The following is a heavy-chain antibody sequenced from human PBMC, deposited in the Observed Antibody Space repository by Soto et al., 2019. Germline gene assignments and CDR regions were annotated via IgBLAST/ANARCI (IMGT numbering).Heavy chain of an antibody. CDR2: ISSSSSYI. D-gene: IGHD6-13*01. CDR3: ARGSSSWYYFDY. J-gene: IGHJ4*02. V-gene: IGHV3-21*01. CDR1: GFTFSSYS. Sequence: GGSLRLSCAASGFTFSSYSMNWVRQAPGKGLEWVSSISSSSSYIYYADSVKGRFTISRDNAKNSLYLQMNSLRAEDTAVYYCARGSSSWYYFDYWGQGTLVTVSS.